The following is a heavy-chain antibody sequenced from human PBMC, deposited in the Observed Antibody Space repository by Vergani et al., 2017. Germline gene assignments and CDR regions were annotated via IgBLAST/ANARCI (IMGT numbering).Heavy chain of an antibody. CDR3: ARGTGIYCSGGSCLAAYYYGMDG. V-gene: IGHV1-69*15. Sequence: QVQMVQSGAEVKKLGSSVQVSCKASVGTFSSYVISWVRQAPGQGLEWMGRIIPIFGTANYAQKFQGRVTITADESTSTAYMELGSLRTEDTAVYYCARGTGIYCSGGSCLAAYYYGMDGWGQGTTVTVSS. J-gene: IGHJ6*02. CDR2: IIPIFGTA. CDR1: VGTFSSYV. D-gene: IGHD2-15*01.